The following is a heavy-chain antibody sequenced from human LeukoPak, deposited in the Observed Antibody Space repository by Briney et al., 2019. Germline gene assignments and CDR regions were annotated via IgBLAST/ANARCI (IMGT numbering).Heavy chain of an antibody. J-gene: IGHJ5*02. D-gene: IGHD5-18*01. Sequence: PSETLSLTCTVSGGSIGPYYWSWIRQPPGKGLEWVGYVHKYGSTNYNPSLKSRVTMSVDTSKNQVSLTLRSVSRADTAMYYCARAPGYSFGPNNCFDPWGQGTLVTVSS. V-gene: IGHV4-59*01. CDR2: VHKYGST. CDR3: ARAPGYSFGPNNCFDP. CDR1: GGSIGPYY.